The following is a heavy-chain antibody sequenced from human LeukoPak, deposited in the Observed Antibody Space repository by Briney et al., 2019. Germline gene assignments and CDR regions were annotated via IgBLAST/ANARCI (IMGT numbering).Heavy chain of an antibody. CDR1: GGSFSGYY. V-gene: IGHV4-34*01. CDR3: AIVPFDY. J-gene: IGHJ4*02. Sequence: PSETLSLTRAVYGGSFSGYYWTWIRKAPGKGLEWIGEINHSGSTNYNPSLKSRVTISVDTSKNQFSLKMRSVTAADTAVYYCAIVPFDYWGQGTLVTVSS. CDR2: INHSGST.